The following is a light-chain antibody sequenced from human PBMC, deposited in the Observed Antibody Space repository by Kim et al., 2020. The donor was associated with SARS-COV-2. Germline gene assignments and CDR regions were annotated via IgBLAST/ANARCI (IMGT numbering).Light chain of an antibody. CDR1: TSDY. Sequence: QSALTQPASVSGSPGQSITISCTGTTSDYVSWYQQHPGKAPKLMIYDVNKRPSGVSNRFSGSKSGNTASLTISGLQAEDEADYYCSSYMPGSTLLLGGGTKVTVL. J-gene: IGLJ2*01. CDR3: SSYMPGSTLL. V-gene: IGLV2-14*03. CDR2: DVN.